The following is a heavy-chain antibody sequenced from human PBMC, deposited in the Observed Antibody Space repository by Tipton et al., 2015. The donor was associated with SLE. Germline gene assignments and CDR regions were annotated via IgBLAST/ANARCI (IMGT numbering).Heavy chain of an antibody. V-gene: IGHV1-18*04. CDR3: ARGHCGGASCYSGFDY. D-gene: IGHD2-15*01. CDR2: ISGYNGNT. Sequence: QLVQSGAEVKKPGASVKVSCKASGYTFTNYGISWVRQAPGQGLQWVGWISGYNGNTNFAQNLQDRVTMSIDTSTRTVYMELRGLRYDDTALYYCARGHCGGASCYSGFDYWGQGTLVTVSS. CDR1: GYTFTNYG. J-gene: IGHJ4*02.